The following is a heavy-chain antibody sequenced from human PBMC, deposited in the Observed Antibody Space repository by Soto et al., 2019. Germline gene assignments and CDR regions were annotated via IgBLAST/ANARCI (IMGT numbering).Heavy chain of an antibody. Sequence: QVVQSGEAVKEPGASMKVSCETSGYTFTRHGFSWVRQAPGQGLEWMGWISVVNGNTKFAQKFHDRITLKTDTSTATAHMELRNVRSDDTATYYCVRDTGPYNYHYDAFDLWGQGTVVTVSS. CDR2: ISVVNGNT. J-gene: IGHJ3*01. CDR1: GYTFTRHG. D-gene: IGHD5-18*01. CDR3: VRDTGPYNYHYDAFDL. V-gene: IGHV1-18*01.